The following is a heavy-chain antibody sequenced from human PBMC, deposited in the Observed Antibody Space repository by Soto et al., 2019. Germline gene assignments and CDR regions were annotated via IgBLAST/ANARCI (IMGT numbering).Heavy chain of an antibody. CDR1: GFTFSSYA. Sequence: PGGSLRLSCAASGFTFSSYAMTWVRQAPGKGLEWVSAISGSGAYTYYANSVKGRFTISRDNSKNTLYLQLNSLRAEDTAVYYCAKYGCSSTSCQCDYWGQGTRATVSS. CDR3: AKYGCSSTSCQCDY. D-gene: IGHD2-2*01. V-gene: IGHV3-23*01. J-gene: IGHJ4*02. CDR2: ISGSGAYT.